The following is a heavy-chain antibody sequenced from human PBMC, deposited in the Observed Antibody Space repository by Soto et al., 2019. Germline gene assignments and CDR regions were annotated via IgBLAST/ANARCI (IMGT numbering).Heavy chain of an antibody. CDR3: ASSTIVVVPAASPSEGDAFDI. CDR2: ISAYNGNT. J-gene: IGHJ3*02. Sequence: GASVKVSCKASCYTFTSYGISLLRHAHGQWLECMGWISAYNGNTNYAQKLQGRVTMTTDTSTSTAYMELRSLRSDDTAVYYCASSTIVVVPAASPSEGDAFDIWGQGTMVTVSS. V-gene: IGHV1-18*01. D-gene: IGHD2-2*01. CDR1: CYTFTSYG.